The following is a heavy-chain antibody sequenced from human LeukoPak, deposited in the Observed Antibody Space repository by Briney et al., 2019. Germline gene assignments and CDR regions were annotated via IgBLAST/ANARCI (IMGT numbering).Heavy chain of an antibody. Sequence: PSETLSLTCTVSGGSISSYYWSWIRQPPGKGLEWIGYIYYSGSTNYNPSLKSRVTISVDTSKNQFSLKLSSVTTADTAVYYCARIRSRYCSSTSCYRGWFDPWGQGTLVTVSS. CDR3: ARIRSRYCSSTSCYRGWFDP. D-gene: IGHD2-2*01. CDR1: GGSISSYY. CDR2: IYYSGST. V-gene: IGHV4-59*12. J-gene: IGHJ5*02.